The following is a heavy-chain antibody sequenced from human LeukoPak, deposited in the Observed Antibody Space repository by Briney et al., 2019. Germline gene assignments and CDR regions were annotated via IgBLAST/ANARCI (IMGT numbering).Heavy chain of an antibody. Sequence: GASVKVFCKASGYTFTSYSVHWVRQAPGQGLEWMATINPSVGSAIYAQKFQGRVTVTSDTSTSAVFMELTSLTSDDTAVYYCARRVGTTRTAFDNWGQGTLVTVSS. D-gene: IGHD1-26*01. CDR2: INPSVGSA. V-gene: IGHV1-46*01. CDR3: ARRVGTTRTAFDN. J-gene: IGHJ4*02. CDR1: GYTFTSYS.